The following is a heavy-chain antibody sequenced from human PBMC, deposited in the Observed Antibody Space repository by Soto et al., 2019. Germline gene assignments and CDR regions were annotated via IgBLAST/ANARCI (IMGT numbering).Heavy chain of an antibody. CDR1: GGSISSSSYY. CDR3: ARRRYYYFDY. V-gene: IGHV4-39*01. J-gene: IGHJ4*02. CDR2: IYYSGST. Sequence: SETLSLTCTLSGGSISSSSYYWGWIRQPPGKGLEWIGSIYYSGSTYYNPSLKSRVTISVDTSKNQFSLKLSSVTAADTAVYYCARRRYYYFDYWGQGTLVTVSS. D-gene: IGHD1-26*01.